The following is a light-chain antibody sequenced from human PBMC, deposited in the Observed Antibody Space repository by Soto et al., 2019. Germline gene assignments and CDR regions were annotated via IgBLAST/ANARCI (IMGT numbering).Light chain of an antibody. V-gene: IGKV1-6*01. Sequence: IQMTQSPSSLSASVGDRVTITCRASQSMSNYLNWYQHKPGKAPKVLIYAASSLQSGVPSRFSGSGYGTDFTLTISSLQPEDFATYYCLQDYNYPWTFGQGTKVDIK. CDR1: QSMSNY. CDR3: LQDYNYPWT. J-gene: IGKJ1*01. CDR2: AAS.